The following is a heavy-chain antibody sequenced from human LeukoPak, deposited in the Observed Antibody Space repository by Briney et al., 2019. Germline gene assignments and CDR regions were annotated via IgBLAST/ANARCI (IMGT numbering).Heavy chain of an antibody. D-gene: IGHD3-9*01. Sequence: PGGSLRLSCAASGFTFSSYGMHWVRQAPGKGLEWVAVIWYDGSNKYYADSVKGRFTISRDNSKNTLYLQMNSLRAEDTAVYYCARDGKRYFDWFDYWGQGTLVTVSS. J-gene: IGHJ4*02. CDR1: GFTFSSYG. CDR3: ARDGKRYFDWFDY. CDR2: IWYDGSNK. V-gene: IGHV3-33*01.